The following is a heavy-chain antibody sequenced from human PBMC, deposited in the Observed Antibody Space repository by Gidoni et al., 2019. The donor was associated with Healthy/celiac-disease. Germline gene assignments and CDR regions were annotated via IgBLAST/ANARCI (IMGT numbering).Heavy chain of an antibody. CDR3: ARVGSGIAVAGTPLFDY. CDR1: GGSLSSGGYY. D-gene: IGHD6-19*01. V-gene: IGHV4-31*03. Sequence: QVQLQESGPGLVKPSQTLSLTCTVSGGSLSSGGYYWSWIRQHPGKGLEWIGYIYYSGSAYYNPSLKRRVTISVDTSKNQFSLKLSSVTAADTAVYYCARVGSGIAVAGTPLFDYWGQGTLVTVSS. J-gene: IGHJ4*02. CDR2: IYYSGSA.